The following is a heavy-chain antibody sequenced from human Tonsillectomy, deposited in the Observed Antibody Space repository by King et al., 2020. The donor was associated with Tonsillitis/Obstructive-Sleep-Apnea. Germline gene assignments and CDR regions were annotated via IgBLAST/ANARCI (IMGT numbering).Heavy chain of an antibody. Sequence: VQLVESVGGVVQPGRSLRLSCAASGFTFSSYGMHWVRQAPGNGLEWVAVIWYDGSNKYYADSVKGRFTISRDNSKNTLYLQMNSLRAEDTAVYYCARDYEGDYFDYWGQGTLVTVSS. CDR1: GFTFSSYG. CDR2: IWYDGSNK. J-gene: IGHJ4*02. CDR3: ARDYEGDYFDY. D-gene: IGHD5-12*01. V-gene: IGHV3-33*01.